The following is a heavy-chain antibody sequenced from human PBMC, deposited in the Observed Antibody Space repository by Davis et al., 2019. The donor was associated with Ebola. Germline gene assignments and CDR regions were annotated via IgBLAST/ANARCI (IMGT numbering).Heavy chain of an antibody. CDR2: ISSSSSYI. CDR3: ARDWGPTWSQVAAIDP. CDR1: GFTFSSYS. D-gene: IGHD2-15*01. Sequence: GESLKISCAASGFTFSSYSMNWVRQAPGKGLEWVSSISSSSSYIHYAYSVKGRFTISRDNAKNSLYLQMNSVRAEDTAVYYCARDWGPTWSQVAAIDPWGQGTLVTVSS. J-gene: IGHJ5*02. V-gene: IGHV3-21*01.